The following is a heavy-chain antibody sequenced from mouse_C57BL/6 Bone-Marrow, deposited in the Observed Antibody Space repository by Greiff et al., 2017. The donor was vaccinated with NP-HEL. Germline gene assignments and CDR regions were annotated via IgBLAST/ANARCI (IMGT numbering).Heavy chain of an antibody. CDR2: IYPGNGDT. Sequence: EVKLLQSGTVLARPGASVKMSCKTSGYTFTSYWMHWVKQRPGQGLEWIGAIYPGNGDTSYNQKFKGKAKLTAVTSASTAYMELSSLTYEDSAVYCCSLYFVAYWGQGTLVTVSA. V-gene: IGHV1-5*01. J-gene: IGHJ3*01. D-gene: IGHD2-1*01. CDR1: GYTFTSYW. CDR3: SLYFVAY.